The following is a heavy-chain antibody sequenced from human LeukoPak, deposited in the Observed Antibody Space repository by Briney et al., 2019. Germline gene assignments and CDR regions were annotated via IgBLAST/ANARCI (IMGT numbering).Heavy chain of an antibody. CDR2: ISRSGSTI. CDR1: GFTFSSYE. Sequence: GGSLRLSCAASGFTFSSYEMNWVRQAPGKGLEWVSYISRSGSTIYYADSVKGRFTISRDNAKNSLYLQMNTLRAEDTAVYYCASPLRITMVRGVIQYGHWGQGTLVTVSS. J-gene: IGHJ4*02. D-gene: IGHD3-10*01. CDR3: ASPLRITMVRGVIQYGH. V-gene: IGHV3-48*03.